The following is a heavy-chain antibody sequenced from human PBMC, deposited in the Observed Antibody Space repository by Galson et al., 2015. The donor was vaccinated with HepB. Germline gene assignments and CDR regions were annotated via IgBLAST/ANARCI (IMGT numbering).Heavy chain of an antibody. CDR2: IIPMFGTA. V-gene: IGHV1-69*13. D-gene: IGHD2-8*01. CDR3: ARGDGVFSDRYYYYYMDV. CDR1: GGTFDSYA. Sequence: SVKVSCKAPGGTFDSYAINWVRQAPGQGLEWMGGIIPMFGTANYAQKFQGRLSLTADESTTTAYMELRSLRSEDTAVYYCARGDGVFSDRYYYYYMDVWGKETAVTVSS. J-gene: IGHJ6*03.